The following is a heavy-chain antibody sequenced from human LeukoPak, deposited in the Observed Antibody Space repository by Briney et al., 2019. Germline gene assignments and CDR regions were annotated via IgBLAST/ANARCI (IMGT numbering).Heavy chain of an antibody. J-gene: IGHJ4*02. CDR2: ISGSGGST. V-gene: IGHV3-23*01. CDR1: GFTFSSYA. CDR3: ARVFSSSWYGDY. D-gene: IGHD6-13*01. Sequence: GGSLRLSCAASGFTFSSYAMSWVRQAPGKGLEWVSAISGSGGSTYYADSVKGRFTISRDNSKNTLYLQMNSLRAEDTAVYYCARVFSSSWYGDYWGQGTLVTVSS.